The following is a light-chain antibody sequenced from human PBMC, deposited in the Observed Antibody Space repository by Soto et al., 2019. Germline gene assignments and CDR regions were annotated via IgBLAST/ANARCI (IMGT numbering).Light chain of an antibody. J-gene: IGLJ1*01. CDR2: EVN. Sequence: QSALTQPASVSGSPGQSITFSCTGTSSDIGVYNYVSWYQQHPGKAPKLMIYEVNNRPSGVSNRFPGSKSGNTASLTISGLQAEDEADYYCSSYTTSNTYVFGTGTKVTVL. CDR1: SSDIGVYNY. CDR3: SSYTTSNTYV. V-gene: IGLV2-14*01.